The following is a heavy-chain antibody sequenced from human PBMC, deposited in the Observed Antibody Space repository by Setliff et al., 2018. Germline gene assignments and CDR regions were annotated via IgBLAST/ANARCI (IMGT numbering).Heavy chain of an antibody. CDR2: INPNSGGT. D-gene: IGHD3-22*01. J-gene: IGHJ4*02. CDR1: GYTFTGYY. CDR3: ARDRDSSGYPYYFDY. Sequence: GASVKVSCKASGYTFTGYYMHWVRQAPGQGLGWMGRINPNSGGTNYAQKFQGWVTMTRDTSISTAYMELSRLRSDDTAVYYCARDRDSSGYPYYFDYWGQGTLVTVS. V-gene: IGHV1-2*04.